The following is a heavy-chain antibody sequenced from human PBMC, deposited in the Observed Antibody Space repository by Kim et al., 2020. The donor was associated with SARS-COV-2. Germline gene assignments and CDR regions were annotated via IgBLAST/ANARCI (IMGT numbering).Heavy chain of an antibody. J-gene: IGHJ4*02. D-gene: IGHD3-22*01. CDR1: GGSISSGGYY. V-gene: IGHV4-31*03. CDR2: IYYSGST. Sequence: SETLSLTCTVSGGSISSGGYYWSWIRQHPGKGLEWIGYIYYSGSTYYNPFLKSRVTISVDTSKNQFSLKLSSVTAADTAVYYCARGQGLITMIVVVVGAFVYWGQGTLDTVSS. CDR3: ARGQGLITMIVVVVGAFVY.